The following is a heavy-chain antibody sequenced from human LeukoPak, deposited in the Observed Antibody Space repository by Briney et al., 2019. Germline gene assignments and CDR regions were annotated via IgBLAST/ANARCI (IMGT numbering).Heavy chain of an antibody. CDR1: GGSFSGYY. Sequence: SETLSLTCAAYGGSFSGYYWSWIRQPPGKGLEWIGEINHSGSTNYNPSLKSRATISVDTSKNQFSLKLSSVTAADTAVYYCARGPLRGYCSGGSCYSGLFDYWGQGTLVTVSS. CDR3: ARGPLRGYCSGGSCYSGLFDY. J-gene: IGHJ4*02. CDR2: INHSGST. D-gene: IGHD2-15*01. V-gene: IGHV4-34*01.